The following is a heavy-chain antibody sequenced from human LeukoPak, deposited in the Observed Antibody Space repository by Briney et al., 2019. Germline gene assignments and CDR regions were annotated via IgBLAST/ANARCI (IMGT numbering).Heavy chain of an antibody. CDR2: IYTGDNT. V-gene: IGHV3-53*01. CDR3: ARDSLVGAKGEDAFDI. J-gene: IGHJ3*02. Sequence: GSLRLSCAASGFTVSTNYLSWVRQAPGKGLEWVSFIYTGDNTYYADSVKGRFTISRDNSKNTVYLQMNSLRPEDTALYYCARDSLVGAKGEDAFDIWGQGTMVTVSS. D-gene: IGHD1-26*01. CDR1: GFTVSTNY.